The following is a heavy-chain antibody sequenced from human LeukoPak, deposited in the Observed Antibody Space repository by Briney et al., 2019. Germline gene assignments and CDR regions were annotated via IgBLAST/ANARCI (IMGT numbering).Heavy chain of an antibody. D-gene: IGHD1-26*01. CDR1: GFTFSSYS. CDR2: ISTSSTYM. J-gene: IGHJ4*02. CDR3: ARDSTTDENIP. Sequence: GGSLRLSCAASGFTFSSYSMHWVRQAPGKGLEWVSSISTSSTYMYYADSVKGRFTISRDNAKNSLYLQMNSLRAEDTALYYCARDSTTDENIPWGQGILVTVSS. V-gene: IGHV3-21*01.